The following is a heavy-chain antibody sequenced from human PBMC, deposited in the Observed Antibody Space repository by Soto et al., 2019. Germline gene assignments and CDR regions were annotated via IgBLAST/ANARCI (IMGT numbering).Heavy chain of an antibody. J-gene: IGHJ5*02. D-gene: IGHD6-19*01. CDR2: ISGSGGST. V-gene: IGHV3-23*01. CDR3: AKGEQWLQAFDP. Sequence: GGSLRLSXAASGFTFSSYAMSWVRQAPGKGLEWVSAISGSGGSTYYADSVKGRFTISRDNSKNTLYLQMNSLRAGDTAVYYCAKGEQWLQAFDPWGQGTQVTVSS. CDR1: GFTFSSYA.